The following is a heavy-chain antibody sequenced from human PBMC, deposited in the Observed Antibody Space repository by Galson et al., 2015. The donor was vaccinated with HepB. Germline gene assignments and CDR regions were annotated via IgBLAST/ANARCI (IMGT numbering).Heavy chain of an antibody. CDR1: GYSFTSYY. D-gene: IGHD4-17*01. V-gene: IGHV1-46*01. CDR2: INPSGGST. J-gene: IGHJ6*02. Sequence: SVKVSCKASGYSFTSYYMHWVRQAPGQGLEWMGIINPSGGSTSYPQKFQGRVTMTRDTSTSTVYMELSSLRSEDTAVYYCARDLTVTTYYSYYGMDVWGQGTTVTVPS. CDR3: ARDLTVTTYYSYYGMDV.